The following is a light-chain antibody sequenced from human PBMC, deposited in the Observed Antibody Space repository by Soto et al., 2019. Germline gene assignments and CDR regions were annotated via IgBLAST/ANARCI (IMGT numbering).Light chain of an antibody. Sequence: ESLLTKDQGSLSFSLREGPTLSWRASQSVSSYLAWYQQKPGQAPRLLIYAASTRATGIPARFSGSGSRTDFTLTISSLEPEDFAVYYCQQYGISPRTFCQGTKVDIK. CDR2: AAS. J-gene: IGKJ1*01. CDR3: QQYGISPRT. CDR1: QSVSSY. V-gene: IGKV3-20*01.